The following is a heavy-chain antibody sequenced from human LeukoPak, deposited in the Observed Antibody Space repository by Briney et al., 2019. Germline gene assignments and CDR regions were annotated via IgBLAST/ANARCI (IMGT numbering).Heavy chain of an antibody. CDR3: ARGMGRNTFADFDF. CDR1: GYTFPTYG. D-gene: IGHD1-26*01. J-gene: IGHJ4*02. Sequence: GASVKVSCKASGYTFPTYGISWVRQAPGQGLEWMGWISPYNGNTNYAQKFQGRVTMTTDTSTSTAYMELRSLRSDDTAVYYCARGMGRNTFADFDFWGQGTLVTVSS. V-gene: IGHV1-18*01. CDR2: ISPYNGNT.